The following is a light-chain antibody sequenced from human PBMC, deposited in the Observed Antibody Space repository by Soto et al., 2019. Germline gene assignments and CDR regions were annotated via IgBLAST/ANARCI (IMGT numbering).Light chain of an antibody. CDR2: DVS. V-gene: IGLV2-14*01. J-gene: IGLJ1*01. Sequence: QSALTQPASVSGSPGQSITISCTGTSSDVGGYNYVSWYQQHPGKAPKLMIYDVSNRPSGVSNRFSGSKSGNTASLTISGLQADDDADDYCSSYTGSSTSDVFGTGTKLTVL. CDR1: SSDVGGYNY. CDR3: SSYTGSSTSDV.